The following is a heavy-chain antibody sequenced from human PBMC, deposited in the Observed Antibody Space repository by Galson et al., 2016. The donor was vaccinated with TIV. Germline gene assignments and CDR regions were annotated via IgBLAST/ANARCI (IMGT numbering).Heavy chain of an antibody. CDR2: IIPIFGTP. J-gene: IGHJ6*02. D-gene: IGHD2-21*01. V-gene: IGHV1-69*05. Sequence: SVKVSCKASGGTFSNYPISWVRQAPGQGLEWMGGIIPIFGTPKYAQKFQGRVTISTDASTSITYMELTSRRAEDTAVYYCARERRHCGDNCYLSYYFGMDVWGQGTTVTVSS. CDR3: ARERRHCGDNCYLSYYFGMDV. CDR1: GGTFSNYP.